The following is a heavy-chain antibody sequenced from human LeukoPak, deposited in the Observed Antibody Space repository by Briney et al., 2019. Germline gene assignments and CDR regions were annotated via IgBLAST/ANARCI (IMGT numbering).Heavy chain of an antibody. Sequence: PGGSLRLSCAASGFTFSSYWMSWVRQAPGKGLEWVANIKQDGSEKYYVDSVKGRSTISRDNAKNSLYLQMNSLRAEDTAVYYCARDVVVIAAIYFDYWGQGTLVTVSS. D-gene: IGHD2-15*01. CDR1: GFTFSSYW. V-gene: IGHV3-7*01. CDR2: IKQDGSEK. J-gene: IGHJ4*02. CDR3: ARDVVVIAAIYFDY.